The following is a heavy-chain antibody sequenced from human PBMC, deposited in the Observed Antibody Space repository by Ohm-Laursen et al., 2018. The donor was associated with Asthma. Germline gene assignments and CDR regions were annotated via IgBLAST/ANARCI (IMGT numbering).Heavy chain of an antibody. CDR1: GFTFSIYG. J-gene: IGHJ4*02. CDR2: ISYDGSLK. V-gene: IGHV3-30*03. D-gene: IGHD1-26*01. CDR3: ARASGGYYIDY. Sequence: SLRLSCSAPGFTFSIYGIHWVRQAPGKGLEWVAVISYDGSLKYYGDSVKGRFTLSRDNAKNSLYLQMNSLRAEDTAVYYCARASGGYYIDYWGQGTLVTVSS.